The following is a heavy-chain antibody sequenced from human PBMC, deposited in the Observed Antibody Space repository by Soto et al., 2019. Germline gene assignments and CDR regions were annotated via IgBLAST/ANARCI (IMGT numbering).Heavy chain of an antibody. V-gene: IGHV1-3*01. CDR1: GYTFTDYA. Sequence: HVELVQSGADVKKPGASVTISCKASGYTFTDYALHWVRQAPGQRLEWMGWMNAGVGNTLYSQKFQGRITITRDTSASAAYMELNSLKSENTAIYYCARDTGYSFGSLNYWGPGTLVTVSS. J-gene: IGHJ4*02. D-gene: IGHD5-18*01. CDR3: ARDTGYSFGSLNY. CDR2: MNAGVGNT.